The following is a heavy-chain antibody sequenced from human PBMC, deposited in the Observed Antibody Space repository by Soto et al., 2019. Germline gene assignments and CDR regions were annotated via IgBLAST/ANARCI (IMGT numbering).Heavy chain of an antibody. CDR2: ISSSSSTI. J-gene: IGHJ6*02. CDR3: AGPVVVAATVGYGMDV. Sequence: GGSLRLSCAASGFTFSSYSMNWVRQAPGKGLEWVSYISSSSSTIYYADSVKGRFTISRDNAKNSLYLQMNSPRDEDTAVYYCAGPVVVAATVGYGMDVWGQGTTVTVSS. V-gene: IGHV3-48*02. D-gene: IGHD2-15*01. CDR1: GFTFSSYS.